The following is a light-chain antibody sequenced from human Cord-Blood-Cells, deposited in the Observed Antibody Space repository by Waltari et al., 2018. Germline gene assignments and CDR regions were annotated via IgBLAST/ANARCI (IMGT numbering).Light chain of an antibody. CDR2: GAS. Sequence: EIVLTQSPGTLSLSPGERATLSCRASQSVSSSYLAWYQQKPGQAPRLLIHGASSRATGITDRFSGSGSGTDFTLTISRLEPEDFAVYYCQQYGSSPGITFGQGTRLEIK. CDR3: QQYGSSPGIT. CDR1: QSVSSSY. J-gene: IGKJ5*01. V-gene: IGKV3-20*01.